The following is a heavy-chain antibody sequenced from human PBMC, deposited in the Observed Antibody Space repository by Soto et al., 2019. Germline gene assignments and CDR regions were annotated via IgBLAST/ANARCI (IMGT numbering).Heavy chain of an antibody. J-gene: IGHJ3*02. D-gene: IGHD2-15*01. Sequence: GGSLRLSCAASGFIFGSYTMNWVRQAPGKGLEWVSSISSSSFTLYYADSVKGRFAMSRDTSENTLYLQMNSLGAEDTAAYYCAPHVSCSGGSCQYDAFAIRGQGTMVTVSS. CDR1: GFIFGSYT. V-gene: IGHV3-48*01. CDR3: APHVSCSGGSCQYDAFAI. CDR2: ISSSSFTL.